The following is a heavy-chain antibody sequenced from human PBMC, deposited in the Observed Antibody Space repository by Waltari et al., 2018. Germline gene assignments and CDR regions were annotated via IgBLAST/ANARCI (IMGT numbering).Heavy chain of an antibody. V-gene: IGHV3-23*01. Sequence: EVLLLESGGGLGQPGGSLRLSCAASGFTLSKYDMSWVRQAPGQGLAWVSAMNPSGGRARYADSVKGRFTMSRDNSKNTLYLQMNSLRAEDTAIYYCAKDRDESEPYCGSDCYWDYWGQGTLVTVSS. J-gene: IGHJ4*02. CDR1: GFTLSKYD. CDR3: AKDRDESEPYCGSDCYWDY. CDR2: MNPSGGRA. D-gene: IGHD2-21*01.